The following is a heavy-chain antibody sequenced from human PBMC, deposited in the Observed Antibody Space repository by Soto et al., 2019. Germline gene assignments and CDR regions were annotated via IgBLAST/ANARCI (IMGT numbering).Heavy chain of an antibody. V-gene: IGHV1-18*01. CDR1: GYTFTSYG. CDR3: ARLRITMIVYGYYFDF. J-gene: IGHJ4*02. CDR2: ISAYNGNT. D-gene: IGHD3-22*01. Sequence: ASVKVSCKASGYTFTSYGISWVRQAPGQGLEWMGWISAYNGNTNYAQKLQGRATMTTDTSTSTAYMELRSLRSDDTAVYYCARLRITMIVYGYYFDFWAQGSLVTVSS.